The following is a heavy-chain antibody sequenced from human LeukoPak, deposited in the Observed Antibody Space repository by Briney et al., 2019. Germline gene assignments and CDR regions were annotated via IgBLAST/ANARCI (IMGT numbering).Heavy chain of an antibody. CDR1: GFTFSSYS. V-gene: IGHV3-21*01. CDR3: ARDPGWEQWQNWFDP. Sequence: GGSLRLSCAASGFTFSSYSMNWVRQAPGKGLEWVPSISSSSSYIYYADSVKGRFTISRDSAKNSLYLQMNSLRAEDTAVYYCARDPGWEQWQNWFDPWGQGTLVTVSS. D-gene: IGHD6-19*01. CDR2: ISSSSSYI. J-gene: IGHJ5*02.